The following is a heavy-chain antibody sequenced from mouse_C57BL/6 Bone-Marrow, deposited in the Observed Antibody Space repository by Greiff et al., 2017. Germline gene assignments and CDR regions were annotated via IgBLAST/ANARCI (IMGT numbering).Heavy chain of an antibody. CDR3: ATEVGDYFDY. V-gene: IGHV1-22*01. D-gene: IGHD1-1*02. CDR1: GYTFTDYN. CDR2: INPNNGGT. Sequence: EVQLQESGPELVKPGASVKMSCKASGYTFTDYNMHWVKQSHGKSLEWIGYINPNNGGTSYNQKFKGKATLTVNKSSSTAYMELRSLTSEDSAVYYCATEVGDYFDYWGQGTTLTVSS. J-gene: IGHJ2*01.